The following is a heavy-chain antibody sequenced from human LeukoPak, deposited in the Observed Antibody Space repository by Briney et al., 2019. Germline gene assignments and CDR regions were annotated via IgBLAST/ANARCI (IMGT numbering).Heavy chain of an antibody. CDR1: GFTFSNAW. CDR2: IKSKTDGGTT. D-gene: IGHD6-13*01. V-gene: IGHV3-15*01. Sequence: PGGSLRLSCAASGFTFSNAWMSWVRQAPGKGLEWIGRIKSKTDGGTTDYAARVKGRFTISRDGSKNTLYLQMNSLKTEDTAVYYCTTGLVAAVGDWFDPWGQGTLVTVSS. CDR3: TTGLVAAVGDWFDP. J-gene: IGHJ5*02.